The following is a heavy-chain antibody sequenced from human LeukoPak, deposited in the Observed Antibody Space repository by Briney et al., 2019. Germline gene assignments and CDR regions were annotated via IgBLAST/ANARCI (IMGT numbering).Heavy chain of an antibody. V-gene: IGHV3-30*18. D-gene: IGHD6-13*01. J-gene: IGHJ4*02. CDR1: GFAFSSYG. CDR2: ISYDGSNK. Sequence: GGSLRLSCAASGFAFSSYGMHWDREAPGKGLEWVAVISYDGSNKYYADSVKGRFTISRDNSKNTLYLQMNSLRAEDTAVYYCAKDSVGSSCPGYWGQGTLVTVSS. CDR3: AKDSVGSSCPGY.